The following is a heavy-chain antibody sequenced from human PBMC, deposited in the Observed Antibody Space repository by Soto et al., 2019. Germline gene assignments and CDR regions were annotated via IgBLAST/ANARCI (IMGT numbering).Heavy chain of an antibody. CDR3: ARESLYYYDSRRGGLVY. D-gene: IGHD3-22*01. Sequence: QVQLQESGPGLVKPSQTLSLTCTVSGGSISSGDYYWSWIRQPPGKGLEWIGYIYYSGSTYYNPSLKSRVTISVDTSKNQFSLKLSSVTAADTAVYYCARESLYYYDSRRGGLVYWGQGTLVTVSS. J-gene: IGHJ4*02. V-gene: IGHV4-30-4*01. CDR2: IYYSGST. CDR1: GGSISSGDYY.